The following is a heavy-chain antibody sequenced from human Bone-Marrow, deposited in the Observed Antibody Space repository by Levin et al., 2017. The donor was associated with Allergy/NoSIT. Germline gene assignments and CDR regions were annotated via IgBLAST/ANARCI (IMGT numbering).Heavy chain of an antibody. CDR1: GFIFADYA. V-gene: IGHV3-23*01. Sequence: GESLKISCRISGFIFADYAMSWVRRAPGRGLEWVSSLAGSSGKTLYADSVKGRFTISSEYSTDTLFLQMNSLRPDDTAMYYCARINYDFWSGFQRGGWFDPWGQGTLVTVSS. CDR2: LAGSSGKT. D-gene: IGHD3-3*01. J-gene: IGHJ5*02. CDR3: ARINYDFWSGFQRGGWFDP.